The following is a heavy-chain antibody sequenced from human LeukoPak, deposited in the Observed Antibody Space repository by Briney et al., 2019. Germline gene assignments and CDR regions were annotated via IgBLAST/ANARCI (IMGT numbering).Heavy chain of an antibody. Sequence: PGRSLRLSCAATGFKFTAYGIFWVRQAPGKGLESVRGRFTISRGNSKNTLYLQMNSLRAEDTAVYYCAKDHVGGSSWYWSFDPWGQGTLVTVSS. D-gene: IGHD6-13*01. V-gene: IGHV3-33*06. J-gene: IGHJ5*02. CDR1: GFKFTAYG. CDR3: AKDHVGGSSWYWSFDP.